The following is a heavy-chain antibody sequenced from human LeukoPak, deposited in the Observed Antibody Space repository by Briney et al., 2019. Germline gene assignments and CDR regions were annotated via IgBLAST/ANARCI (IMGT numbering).Heavy chain of an antibody. D-gene: IGHD6-13*01. V-gene: IGHV3-48*02. J-gene: IGHJ4*02. CDR1: EFTFSSFS. CDR3: TGDRAFGGSTWRALDY. CDR2: IDSSSSTI. Sequence: GGSLRLSCAASEFTFSSFSMNWVRQAPGKGLEWVSYIDSSSSTIYYADSVKGRFTISRDNAKNSLHLQMNSLRDGDTAVYYCTGDRAFGGSTWRALDYWGQGTLVTVSS.